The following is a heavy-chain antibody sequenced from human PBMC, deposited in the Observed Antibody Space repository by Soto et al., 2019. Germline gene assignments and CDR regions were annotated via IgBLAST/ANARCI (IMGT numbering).Heavy chain of an antibody. J-gene: IGHJ4*02. D-gene: IGHD1-1*01. CDR1: GYTFTSYD. CDR3: ARRAETNGWNGFGTDKYYFDF. V-gene: IGHV1-8*01. CDR2: MNPNTGNS. Sequence: ASVKVSCKASGYTFTSYDIYWVRQATGQGLEWMGWMNPNTGNSGYAQKFQGRVTMTSDTSISTAHMELSSLRSEDTAVYYCARRAETNGWNGFGTDKYYFDFWGQGTLVTVSS.